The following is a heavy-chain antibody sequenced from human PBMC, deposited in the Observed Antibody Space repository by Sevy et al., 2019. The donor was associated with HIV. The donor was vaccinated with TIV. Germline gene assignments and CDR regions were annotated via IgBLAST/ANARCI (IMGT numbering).Heavy chain of an antibody. CDR1: GDSLPSDSHY. CDR2: IDRTGYT. Sequence: SETLSLTCAVSGDSLPSDSHYWGWIRHLPGKGLEWIGSIDRTGYTFYNPSLRSRATISIDISNNQFALKVTSVTAADTAVYYCARHIETGIQLWLGWFDPWGQGTRVTVSS. J-gene: IGHJ5*02. D-gene: IGHD5-18*01. CDR3: ARHIETGIQLWLGWFDP. V-gene: IGHV4-39*01.